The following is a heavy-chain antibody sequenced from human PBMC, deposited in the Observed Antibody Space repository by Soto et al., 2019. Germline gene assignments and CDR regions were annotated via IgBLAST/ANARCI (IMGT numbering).Heavy chain of an antibody. Sequence: QVQLQQGGAGLLKPSETLSLTCAVYGGSFSSYYWSWIRQPPGKGLEWIGQINHYGSTDYNPSLKSRVNISVDTSKNHFSLRLSSVTAADTAMYYCATHCSSTSCYYTFDPWGHGTLVTVSS. CDR1: GGSFSSYY. D-gene: IGHD2-2*01. J-gene: IGHJ5*02. CDR2: INHYGST. V-gene: IGHV4-34*01. CDR3: ATHCSSTSCYYTFDP.